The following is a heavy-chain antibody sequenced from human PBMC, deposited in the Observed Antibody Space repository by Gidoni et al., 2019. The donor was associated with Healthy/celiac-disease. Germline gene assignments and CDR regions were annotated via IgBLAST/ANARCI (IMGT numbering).Heavy chain of an antibody. J-gene: IGHJ4*02. V-gene: IGHV3-43*01. CDR2: ISWDGGST. Sequence: EVQLVESGGVVVQPGGYLRLSCAASGFTFDDYTMHWVRQAPGKGLEWVSLISWDGGSTYYADSVKGRFTISRDNSKNSLYLQMNSLRTEDTALYYCAKDSYGIIDYWGQGTLVTVSS. D-gene: IGHD1-20*01. CDR1: GFTFDDYT. CDR3: AKDSYGIIDY.